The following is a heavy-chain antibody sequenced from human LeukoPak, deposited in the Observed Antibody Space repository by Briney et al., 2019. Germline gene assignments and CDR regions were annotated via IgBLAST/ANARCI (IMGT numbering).Heavy chain of an antibody. CDR1: GFTFCSYV. CDR3: AKNFYGDYNVFFDY. V-gene: IGHV3-23*01. CDR2: LSGSGGST. D-gene: IGHD4-17*01. Sequence: GGSLRLSCAASGFTFCSYVMGWVRQAPGKGLEWVSALSGSGGSTYYEDSVRDRFTISRDNSKSTLYLQMNSLRAEDTAIYYCAKNFYGDYNVFFDYWGQGTLVTVSS. J-gene: IGHJ4*02.